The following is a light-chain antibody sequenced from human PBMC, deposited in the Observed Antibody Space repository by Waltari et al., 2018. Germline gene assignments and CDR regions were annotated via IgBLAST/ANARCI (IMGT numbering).Light chain of an antibody. J-gene: IGKJ4*01. Sequence: ETVLTQSPVTLSLSPGERATLSCRASQNVNNFLAWYQQKPGQAPRLLIYDTANRATGIPARFSGSGSGTDFTLTTSSLEPEDFAVYYCQQRHSWPLTFGGGTKVEIK. CDR1: QNVNNF. CDR3: QQRHSWPLT. V-gene: IGKV3-11*01. CDR2: DTA.